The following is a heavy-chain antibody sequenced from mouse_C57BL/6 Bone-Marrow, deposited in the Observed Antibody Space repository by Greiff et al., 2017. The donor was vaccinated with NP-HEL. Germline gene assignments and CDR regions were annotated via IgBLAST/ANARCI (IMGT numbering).Heavy chain of an antibody. D-gene: IGHD2-1*01. CDR3: ARRGDGNWYFDV. Sequence: EVKLVESGGGLVQPGGSLKLSCAASGFTFSDYYMYWVRQTPEKRLEWVAYISNGGGSTYYPDTVKGRFTISRDNAKNTLYLPMSRLKSEDTAMYYCARRGDGNWYFDVWGTGTTVTVSS. J-gene: IGHJ1*03. V-gene: IGHV5-12*01. CDR1: GFTFSDYY. CDR2: ISNGGGST.